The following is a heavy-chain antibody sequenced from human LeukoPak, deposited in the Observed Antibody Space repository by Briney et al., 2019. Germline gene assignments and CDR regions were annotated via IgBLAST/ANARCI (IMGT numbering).Heavy chain of an antibody. CDR3: AKDGVVTITFEY. J-gene: IGHJ4*02. D-gene: IGHD3-16*01. CDR1: GFTFSSYA. CDR2: ISGSGGST. V-gene: IGHV3-23*01. Sequence: PGGSLRLSCTASGFTFSSYAMSWVRQAPGKGLEWVSVISGSGGSTFYGDSVKGRFTISRDNSKNTLYLQTNSLRAEDTAVYYCAKDGVVTITFEYWGQGTLVTVSS.